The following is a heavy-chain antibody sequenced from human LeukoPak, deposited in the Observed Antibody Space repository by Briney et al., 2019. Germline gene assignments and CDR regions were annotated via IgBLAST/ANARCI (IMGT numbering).Heavy chain of an antibody. CDR1: GYTFTNYY. D-gene: IGHD6-13*01. CDR3: ARGDGEAASLWENWFDP. J-gene: IGHJ5*02. Sequence: ASVKVSCKASGYTFTNYYIHWVRQGPGQGLEWMGIINPSGGRTSYAQKFQGRVTMTRDMSTSTVYMELSSLRSEDTAVYHCARGDGEAASLWENWFDPWGQGTLVTVSS. V-gene: IGHV1-46*01. CDR2: INPSGGRT.